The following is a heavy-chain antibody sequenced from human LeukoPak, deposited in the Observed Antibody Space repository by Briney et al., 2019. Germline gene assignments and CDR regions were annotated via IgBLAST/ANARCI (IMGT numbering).Heavy chain of an antibody. CDR3: ARDYGGDSGWFDP. CDR1: GYTFTNYD. CDR2: MKPNSGEI. V-gene: IGHV1-8*01. J-gene: IGHJ5*02. Sequence: GASVKVSCKASGYTFTNYDLNWVRQATGQGLEWLGWMKPNSGEIGYAQKFQGRVTLTRDTSISTAYMELSGLKSEDTAVYYCARDYGGDSGWFDPWGQGTLVTVSS. D-gene: IGHD4-23*01.